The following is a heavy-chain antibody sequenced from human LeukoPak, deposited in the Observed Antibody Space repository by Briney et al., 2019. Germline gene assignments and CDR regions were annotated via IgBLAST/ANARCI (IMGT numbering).Heavy chain of an antibody. D-gene: IGHD5-12*01. CDR1: GFTFSSYA. CDR2: ISYDGSNK. V-gene: IGHV3-30-3*01. Sequence: GGSLRLSCAASGFTFSSYAMHWVRQAPGKGLEWVAVISYDGSNKYYADSVKGRFTISRDNSKNTLYLQMNSLRAEDTAVYYCARGEVATTPYSLDYWGQGTLVTVSS. J-gene: IGHJ4*02. CDR3: ARGEVATTPYSLDY.